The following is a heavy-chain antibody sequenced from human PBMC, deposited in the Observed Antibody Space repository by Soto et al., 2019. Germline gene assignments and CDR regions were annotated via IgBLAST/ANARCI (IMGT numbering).Heavy chain of an antibody. D-gene: IGHD3-3*01. CDR3: ARDKAVEVLRFWDWLLYGYFDY. Sequence: EVQLVESGGGLVQPGVSLRLSCAASGFTFSSSWMSWVRQAPGKGLELVANIKQDGSEKYYVDSVKGRFTISRDNAKNLLYVQMNSLGAEVTAVYFCARDKAVEVLRFWDWLLYGYFDYWCHGTLVTASS. CDR1: GFTFSSSW. J-gene: IGHJ4*01. V-gene: IGHV3-7*05. CDR2: IKQDGSEK.